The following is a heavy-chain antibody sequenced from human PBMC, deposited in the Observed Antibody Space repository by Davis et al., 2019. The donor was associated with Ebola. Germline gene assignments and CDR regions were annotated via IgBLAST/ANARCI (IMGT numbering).Heavy chain of an antibody. CDR3: AKAGRFLEWLLLTY. D-gene: IGHD3-3*01. CDR2: IYSGGST. J-gene: IGHJ4*02. CDR1: GFTVSSNY. Sequence: GGSLRLSCAASGFTVSSNYMSWVRQAPGKGLEWVSVIYSGGSTYYADSVKGRFTISRDNSKNTLYLQMNSLRAEDTAVYYCAKAGRFLEWLLLTYWGQGTLVTVSS. V-gene: IGHV3-53*01.